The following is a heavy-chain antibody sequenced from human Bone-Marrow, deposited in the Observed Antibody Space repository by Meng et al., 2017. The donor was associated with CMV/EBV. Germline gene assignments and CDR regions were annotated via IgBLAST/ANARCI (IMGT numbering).Heavy chain of an antibody. J-gene: IGHJ6*02. CDR1: GYTFTSYG. D-gene: IGHD6-6*01. V-gene: IGHV1-18*01. CDR3: ARDPPSSIAARPLYYYYYYGMDV. CDR2: ISAYNGNT. Sequence: ASVKSCKASGYTFTSYGISWVRQAPGQGLEWMGWISAYNGNTNYAQKLQGRVTMTTDTSTSTAYMELRSLRSDDTAVYYCARDPPSSIAARPLYYYYYYGMDVWGQGTTVTVSS.